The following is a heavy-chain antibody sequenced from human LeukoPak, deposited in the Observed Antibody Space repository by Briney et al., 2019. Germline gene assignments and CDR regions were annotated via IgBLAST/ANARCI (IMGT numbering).Heavy chain of an antibody. CDR2: INHSGST. CDR1: GGSFSGYY. D-gene: IGHD3-3*01. V-gene: IGHV4-34*01. CDR3: ASYSYYDFWSGNYDAFDI. J-gene: IGHJ3*02. Sequence: SETLSLTCAVYGGSFSGYYWSWIRQTPGKGLQWIGEINHSGSTNYNPSLKSRVTISVDTSKNQFSLKLSSVTAADTAVYYCASYSYYDFWSGNYDAFDIWGQGTMVTVSS.